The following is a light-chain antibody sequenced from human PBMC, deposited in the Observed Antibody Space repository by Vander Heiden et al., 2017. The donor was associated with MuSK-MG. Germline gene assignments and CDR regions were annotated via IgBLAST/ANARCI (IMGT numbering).Light chain of an antibody. V-gene: IGKV3-15*01. CDR2: GAS. J-gene: IGKJ4*01. Sequence: EIVMTQSPATLPVSPGERATLSCSASQSVSSNLEWYQQNPGQAPRLLIYGASTSANGIPDRFSGSGSGTEFTLTSSSLQYEDFAVYYCQQDNTLLTFGGATKVEIK. CDR3: QQDNTLLT. CDR1: QSVSSN.